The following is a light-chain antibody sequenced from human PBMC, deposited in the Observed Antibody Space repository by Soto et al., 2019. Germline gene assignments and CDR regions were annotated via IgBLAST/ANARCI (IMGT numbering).Light chain of an antibody. CDR1: QSISSW. CDR2: KTS. Sequence: DIQLTQSPSTLYASVGDTVTITCRASQSISSWLAWYQQKPGKAPNLLIYKTSNLESGVPSRFSGSGSGTEFTLTISSLQPDDFATYYCQYYNDYCWTFGQGTKVEIK. CDR3: QYYNDYCWT. V-gene: IGKV1-5*03. J-gene: IGKJ1*01.